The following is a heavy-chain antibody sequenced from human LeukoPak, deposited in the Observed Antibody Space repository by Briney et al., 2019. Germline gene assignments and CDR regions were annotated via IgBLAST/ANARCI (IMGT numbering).Heavy chain of an antibody. CDR3: ARGRSSGWYGLDYYYYYGMDV. CDR2: ISAYNGNT. Sequence: ASVKVSCKASGYTFTSYGISWVRQAPGQGLEWMGWISAYNGNTNYAQKLQGRVTMTTDTSTSTAYMELRSLSSDDTAVYYCARGRSSGWYGLDYYYYYGMDVWGQGTTVTVSS. V-gene: IGHV1-18*01. D-gene: IGHD6-19*01. CDR1: GYTFTSYG. J-gene: IGHJ6*02.